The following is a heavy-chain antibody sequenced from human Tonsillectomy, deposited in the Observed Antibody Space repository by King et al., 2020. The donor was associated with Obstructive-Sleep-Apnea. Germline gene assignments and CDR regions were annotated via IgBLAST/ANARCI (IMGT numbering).Heavy chain of an antibody. CDR3: ARGVGKFDY. J-gene: IGHJ4*02. V-gene: IGHV3-48*04. CDR2: ISSSSSTI. D-gene: IGHD7-27*01. Sequence: EVQLVESGGGLVQPGWSLRLSCAASGFTFSSYSMNWVRQAPGKGLEWVSYISSSSSTIYYADSVKGRFTISRDTAKNALYLQMKSQRAEETAVYYCARGVGKFDYWGQGTLVTVSS. CDR1: GFTFSSYS.